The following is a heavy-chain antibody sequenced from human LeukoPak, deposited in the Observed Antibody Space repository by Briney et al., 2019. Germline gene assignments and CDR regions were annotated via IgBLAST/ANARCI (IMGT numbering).Heavy chain of an antibody. D-gene: IGHD3-16*02. CDR2: IRYDGSNK. CDR1: GFTFSSYG. J-gene: IGHJ4*02. CDR3: AKEYYDYVWGSYRYLYDSSGYYPYYFDY. Sequence: GGSLRLSCAASGFTFSSYGMHWVRQAPGKGLEWVAFIRYDGSNKYYADSVKGRFTISRDNSKNTLYLQMNSLRAEDKAVYYCAKEYYDYVWGSYRYLYDSSGYYPYYFDYWGQGTLVTVSS. V-gene: IGHV3-30*02.